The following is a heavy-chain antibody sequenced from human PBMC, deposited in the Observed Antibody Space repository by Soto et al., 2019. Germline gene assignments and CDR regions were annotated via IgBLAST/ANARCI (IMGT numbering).Heavy chain of an antibody. D-gene: IGHD2-15*01. CDR2: INHRGST. V-gene: IGHV4-34*01. CDR3: AKRRAVVATAWFDP. CDR1: GGSFSGYY. Sequence: QVQLQQWGAGLLKPSETLSLTCAVYGGSFSGYYWSWIRQPPGKGLEWIGEINHRGSTNYNPSLKSRVTISVDTSKNQFSLKMSSVTAADTAVYYCAKRRAVVATAWFDPWGQGTLVTVSS. J-gene: IGHJ5*02.